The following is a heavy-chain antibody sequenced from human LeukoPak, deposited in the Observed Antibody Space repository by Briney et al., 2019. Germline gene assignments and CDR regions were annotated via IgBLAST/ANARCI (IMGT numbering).Heavy chain of an antibody. CDR2: IRNRGIET. Sequence: GGSLRLSCAASGFTFTDNWMSWVRQAPGKGLEWVAFIRNRGIETNYVDSVKGRFTITRDNTRNSLFLQMYSLRAEDTAVYFCAREDGYCSGGNCYSYFDSWGQGTLVTVSS. CDR3: AREDGYCSGGNCYSYFDS. D-gene: IGHD2-15*01. CDR1: GFTFTDNW. J-gene: IGHJ4*02. V-gene: IGHV3-7*01.